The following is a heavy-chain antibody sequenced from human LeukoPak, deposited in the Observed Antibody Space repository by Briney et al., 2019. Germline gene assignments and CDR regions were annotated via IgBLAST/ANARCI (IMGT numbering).Heavy chain of an antibody. CDR1: GGTFSSYA. J-gene: IGHJ4*02. CDR3: ARGNYGGNTFDY. V-gene: IGHV1-69*13. Sequence: ASVKVSCKASGGTFSSYAISWVRQAPGQGLEWVGGIIPIFGTANCAQKFQGRVTITADESTSTAYMELSRLRSDDTAVYYCARGNYGGNTFDYWGQGTLVTVSS. D-gene: IGHD4-23*01. CDR2: IIPIFGTA.